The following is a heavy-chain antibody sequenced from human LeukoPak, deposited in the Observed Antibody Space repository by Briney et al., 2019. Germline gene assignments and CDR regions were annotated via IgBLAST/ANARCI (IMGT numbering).Heavy chain of an antibody. D-gene: IGHD3-22*01. CDR1: GGSISSGSYY. V-gene: IGHV4-61*02. CDR2: IYTIGST. CDR3: ARYYYDSSVYYNLDY. J-gene: IGHJ4*02. Sequence: SETLSLTCTVSGGSISSGSYYWSWIRQPAGEGLEWIGRIYTIGSTNYNPSLKSRVTMSVDTSKNQFSLKVSSVTAADTAVYYCARYYYDSSVYYNLDYWGQGTLVTVSS.